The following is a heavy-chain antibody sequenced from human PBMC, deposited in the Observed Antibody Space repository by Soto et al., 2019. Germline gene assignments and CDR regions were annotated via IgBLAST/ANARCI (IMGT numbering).Heavy chain of an antibody. J-gene: IGHJ2*01. D-gene: IGHD4-4*01. CDR1: GFTFSNYA. Sequence: GGSLRLSCAASGFTFSNYAMHWVRQPPGKGLEWVTVISYDGSNKYYADSVKGRFTISRDNSKNTVYLQMNSLRLEDTAVYYCARPLWRDDYNWGYFDLWGRGTLVTVSS. V-gene: IGHV3-30-3*01. CDR2: ISYDGSNK. CDR3: ARPLWRDDYNWGYFDL.